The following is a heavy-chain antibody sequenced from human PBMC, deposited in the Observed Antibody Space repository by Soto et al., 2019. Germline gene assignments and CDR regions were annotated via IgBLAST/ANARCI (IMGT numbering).Heavy chain of an antibody. CDR3: ARDHSVSYFEGYYCDGIDI. V-gene: IGHV3-74*01. Sequence: GGYLRLSCAASGFTFSSYWMHCVRQAPGKGLVWVSRINSDGSSTSYADSVKGRFTISRDNAKNTLYLQMNSLRAEDTAVYYCARDHSVSYFEGYYCDGIDIWARRTSVTVS. D-gene: IGHD3-10*01. J-gene: IGHJ6*02. CDR1: GFTFSSYW. CDR2: INSDGSST.